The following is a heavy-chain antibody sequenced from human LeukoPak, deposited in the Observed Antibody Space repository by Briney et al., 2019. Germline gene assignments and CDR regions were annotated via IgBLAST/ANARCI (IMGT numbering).Heavy chain of an antibody. Sequence: SETLSLTCAVYGGSFSGYYWSWIRQPPGKGLEWIGEINHSGSTNYNPSLKSRVTISVETSKNQFSLKLSSVTAADTAVYYCARGDDSSGYSTFDIWGQGTMVTVSS. CDR2: INHSGST. CDR3: ARGDDSSGYSTFDI. D-gene: IGHD3-22*01. V-gene: IGHV4-34*01. J-gene: IGHJ3*02. CDR1: GGSFSGYY.